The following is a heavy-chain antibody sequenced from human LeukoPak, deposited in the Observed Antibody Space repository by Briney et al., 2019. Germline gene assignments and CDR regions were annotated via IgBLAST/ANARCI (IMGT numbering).Heavy chain of an antibody. Sequence: SQTLSLTCAISGDSVSSNSAAWNWIRQSPSRGLEWLGRTYYRSKWYNDYAVSVKSRITINPDTSKNQFSLQLNSVTPEDTAVYYCARAKDSSSWYVRVHYYYYYMDVWGKGTTVTVSS. J-gene: IGHJ6*03. CDR1: GDSVSSNSAA. CDR3: ARAKDSSSWYVRVHYYYYYMDV. CDR2: TYYRSKWYN. V-gene: IGHV6-1*01. D-gene: IGHD6-13*01.